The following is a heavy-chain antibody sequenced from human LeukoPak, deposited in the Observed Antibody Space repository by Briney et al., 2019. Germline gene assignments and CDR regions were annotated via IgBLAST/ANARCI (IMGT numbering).Heavy chain of an antibody. CDR2: MKEDGGEI. V-gene: IGHV3-7*01. Sequence: PGGSQRLFCAGSGLPSSNYWMASVRQAAGKGPECVANMKEDGGEINYVDSVKGRFTISRDNAKNSLDLQMNSLRVDDTAVYYCVRDRGYSTFDYWGQGTLVIVSS. D-gene: IGHD4-23*01. J-gene: IGHJ4*02. CDR1: GLPSSNYW. CDR3: VRDRGYSTFDY.